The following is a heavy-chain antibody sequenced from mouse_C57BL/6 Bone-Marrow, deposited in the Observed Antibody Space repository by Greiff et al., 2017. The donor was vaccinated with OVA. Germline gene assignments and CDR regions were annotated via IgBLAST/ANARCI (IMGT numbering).Heavy chain of an antibody. Sequence: QVQLKESGPGLVQPSQSLYITCTVSGFSLTSYGVHWVRQPPGTGLEWLGVIWSGGSTDYNAAFISRLSISKDNSKSQVFFKMNSLQADDTAIYYCAKIPLTGNFDYWGQGTTLTVSS. J-gene: IGHJ2*01. V-gene: IGHV2-4*01. CDR1: GFSLTSYG. D-gene: IGHD4-1*01. CDR2: IWSGGST. CDR3: AKIPLTGNFDY.